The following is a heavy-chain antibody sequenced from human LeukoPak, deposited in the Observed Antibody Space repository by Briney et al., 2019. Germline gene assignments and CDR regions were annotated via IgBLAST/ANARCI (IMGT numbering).Heavy chain of an antibody. CDR2: IYSGGST. CDR3: ARDPRYSSGWWTYYFGY. Sequence: PGGSLRLSCAASGFTVSSNYMSWVRQAPGKGLEWVSVIYSGGSTYYADSVKGRFTISRDNSKNTLYLQMNSLRAEDTAVYYCARDPRYSSGWWTYYFGYWGQGTLVTVSS. V-gene: IGHV3-66*01. D-gene: IGHD6-19*01. CDR1: GFTVSSNY. J-gene: IGHJ4*02.